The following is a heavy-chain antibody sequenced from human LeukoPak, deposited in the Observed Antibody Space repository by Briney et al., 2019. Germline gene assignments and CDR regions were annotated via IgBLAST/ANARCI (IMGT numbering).Heavy chain of an antibody. CDR1: GFTFSSYS. V-gene: IGHV3-21*01. J-gene: IGHJ6*04. D-gene: IGHD2-2*03. CDR3: ARDVALQVGIVVVPAAYYYYYGMDV. CDR2: ISSSSSYI. Sequence: GGSLRLSCAASGFTFSSYSMNWVRQAPGKGLEWVSSISSSSSYIYYADSVKGRFTISRDKAKNSLYLQMNSLRAEDTAVYYCARDVALQVGIVVVPAAYYYYYGMDVWGKGTTVTVSS.